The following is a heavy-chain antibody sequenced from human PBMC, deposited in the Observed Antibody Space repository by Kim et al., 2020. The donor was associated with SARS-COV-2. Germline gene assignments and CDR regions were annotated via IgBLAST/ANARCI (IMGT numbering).Heavy chain of an antibody. J-gene: IGHJ6*02. D-gene: IGHD2-15*01. V-gene: IGHV4-59*01. CDR3: ARDEVVDNSDGSMDV. Sequence: PYLKSRVTISVDTSKNHFSLKLSSVTATDTAVYYCARDEVVDNSDGSMDVWGQGTTVTVSS.